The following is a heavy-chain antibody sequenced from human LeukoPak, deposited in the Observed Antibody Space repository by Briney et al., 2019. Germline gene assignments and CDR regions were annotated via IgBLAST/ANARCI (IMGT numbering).Heavy chain of an antibody. V-gene: IGHV4-59*01. J-gene: IGHJ5*02. D-gene: IGHD3-3*01. CDR2: IYYSGSA. CDR1: GGSISSYY. CDR3: ARGFFIRRSCHWFDP. Sequence: SETLSLTCTVSGGSISSYYWNWIRQPPGKGLEWIGYIYYSGSANYNPSLKSRVTISVDTSKNHFSLRLSSVTAADTAMYYCARGFFIRRSCHWFDPWGQGTLVTVSS.